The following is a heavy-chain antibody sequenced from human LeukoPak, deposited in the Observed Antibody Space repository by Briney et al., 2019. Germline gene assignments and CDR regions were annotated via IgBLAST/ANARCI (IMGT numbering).Heavy chain of an antibody. D-gene: IGHD3-22*01. CDR1: GYTFTSYG. CDR3: AREVEYYDSSGYQNWFDP. V-gene: IGHV1-18*01. Sequence: ASVKVSCKASGYTFTSYGISWVRQAPGQGLEWMGWISAYNGNTNYAQKLQGRVTMTTDTSTSTAYMELRSLRSDDTAVYYCAREVEYYDSSGYQNWFDPGGQGTLVTVSS. CDR2: ISAYNGNT. J-gene: IGHJ5*02.